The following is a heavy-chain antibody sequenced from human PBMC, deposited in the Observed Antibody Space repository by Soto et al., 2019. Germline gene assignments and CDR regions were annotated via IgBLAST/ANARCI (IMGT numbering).Heavy chain of an antibody. D-gene: IGHD3-10*01. CDR3: SRDRGSSGRWYFDL. V-gene: IGHV3-49*03. CDR2: MRSNDYGGAT. J-gene: IGHJ2*01. CDR1: GFTVSSNY. Sequence: GGSLRLSCAASGFTVSSNYMSWFRQAPGKGLEWVGFMRSNDYGGATEYAASVKGRFTISRDDSKNIAYVQMNSLKTEDTAVYYCSRDRGSSGRWYFDLWGRGTLVTVSS.